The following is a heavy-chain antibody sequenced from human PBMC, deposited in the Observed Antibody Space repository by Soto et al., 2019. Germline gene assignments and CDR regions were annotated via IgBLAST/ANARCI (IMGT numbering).Heavy chain of an antibody. CDR3: AREGLVVPAAIGPYFDY. J-gene: IGHJ4*02. V-gene: IGHV3-30-3*01. D-gene: IGHD2-2*02. CDR1: GFTFSSYA. CDR2: ISYDGSNK. Sequence: SGGSLRLSCAASGFTFSSYAMHWVRQAPGKGLEWVAVISYDGSNKYYADSVKGRFTISRDNSKNTLYLQMNSLRAEDTAVYYCAREGLVVPAAIGPYFDYWGQGTLVTVSS.